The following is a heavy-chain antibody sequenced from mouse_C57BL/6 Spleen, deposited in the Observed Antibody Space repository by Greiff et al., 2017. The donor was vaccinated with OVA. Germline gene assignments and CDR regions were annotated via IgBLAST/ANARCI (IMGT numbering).Heavy chain of an antibody. V-gene: IGHV14-2*01. CDR3: AQRASCDYAMDY. Sequence: VQLQQSGAELVKPGASVKLSCTASGFNIKDYYMHWVKQRTEQGLEWIGRIDPEDGETKYDPKFQGKATLTADTSSNTAYLRLSSLTSEDTADYYCAQRASCDYAMDYWGQGTSVTVSS. CDR1: GFNIKDYY. CDR2: IDPEDGET. J-gene: IGHJ4*01. D-gene: IGHD3-3*01.